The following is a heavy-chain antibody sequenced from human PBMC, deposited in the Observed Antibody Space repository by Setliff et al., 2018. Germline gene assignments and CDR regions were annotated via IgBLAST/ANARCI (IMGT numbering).Heavy chain of an antibody. V-gene: IGHV4-59*08. CDR1: GGSIRGFY. D-gene: IGHD6-13*01. CDR3: ARPSSSWFAIDY. Sequence: PSETLSLTCTVSGGSIRGFYWNWIRQPPGKELEWIGYFYSGGSTGGSTNYNPSLDNRVTISVDTSKNQFSLKLSSVTAAATAVYYCARPSSSWFAIDYWGQGTLVTVSS. CDR2: FYSGGSTGGST. J-gene: IGHJ4*02.